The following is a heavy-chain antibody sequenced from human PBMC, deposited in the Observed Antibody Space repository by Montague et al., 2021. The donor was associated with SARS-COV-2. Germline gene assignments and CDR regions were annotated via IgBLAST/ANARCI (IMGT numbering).Heavy chain of an antibody. Sequence: SETLSLTCAVSGASVSSLNWWSWVRQPPGRGLEWIAEIHHTGIINFNPSLGSRGLISLDSSKNQFSLTLDSVTAADTATYYCASHPVFQQLYSWGQGTLVSVS. J-gene: IGHJ4*02. CDR2: IHHTGII. CDR1: GASVSSLNW. CDR3: ASHPVFQQLYS. D-gene: IGHD6-13*01. V-gene: IGHV4-4*02.